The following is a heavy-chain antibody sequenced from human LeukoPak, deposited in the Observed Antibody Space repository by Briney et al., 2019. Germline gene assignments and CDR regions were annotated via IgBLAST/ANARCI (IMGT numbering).Heavy chain of an antibody. J-gene: IGHJ6*03. Sequence: ASVKVSCKASGGTFSSYAISGVRQTPGQGLEWMGGIIPIFGTANYAQKFQGRVTITTDESTSTAYMELSSLRSEDTAVYYCARSPLAVAGYSYYMDVWGKGTTVTVSS. V-gene: IGHV1-69*05. CDR3: ARSPLAVAGYSYYMDV. CDR2: IIPIFGTA. D-gene: IGHD6-19*01. CDR1: GGTFSSYA.